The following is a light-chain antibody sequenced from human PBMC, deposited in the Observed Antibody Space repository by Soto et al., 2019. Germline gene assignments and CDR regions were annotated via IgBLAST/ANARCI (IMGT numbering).Light chain of an antibody. CDR1: QSVTSNY. J-gene: IGKJ1*01. CDR2: AAS. Sequence: EVVLTQSPGTVSLSPGERATLSCRASQSVTSNYLAWYQQKPGQAPRLLIDAASSRATGIPDRFSGSGSGTDFTLSISRLESEAFAVYYCQHYGSSFTWTFGQGTKVEIK. V-gene: IGKV3-20*01. CDR3: QHYGSSFTWT.